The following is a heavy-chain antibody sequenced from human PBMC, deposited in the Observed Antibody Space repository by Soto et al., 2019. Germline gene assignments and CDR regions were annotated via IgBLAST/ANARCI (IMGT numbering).Heavy chain of an antibody. CDR3: ARRRYCGYDCYHKHYYGMDV. D-gene: IGHD2-21*02. Sequence: QVQLVQSGAEVKKPGSSVRVSCRSSGDTFSSYIVNWLRLAPGRGLEWMGRVIPVLTTTDYAQNFRGRVTITADRPTNTVDLDLSSLRSDDTAVYYCARRRYCGYDCYHKHYYGMDVWGQGSLVTVAS. V-gene: IGHV1-69*08. J-gene: IGHJ6*02. CDR2: VIPVLTTT. CDR1: GDTFSSYI.